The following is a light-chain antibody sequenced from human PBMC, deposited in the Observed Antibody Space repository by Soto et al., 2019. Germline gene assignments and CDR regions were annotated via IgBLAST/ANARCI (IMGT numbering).Light chain of an antibody. CDR3: CSYAGSYSYY. CDR1: SSDVGGYNY. Sequence: QSALTQPRSVSGSPGQSVTISCTGTSSDVGGYNYVSWYQQHPGKAPKLMIYDVSKQPSGVPDRFSGSKSGNTASLTISGVHAEDEADYYCCSYAGSYSYYFGTGTKVTVL. CDR2: DVS. J-gene: IGLJ1*01. V-gene: IGLV2-11*01.